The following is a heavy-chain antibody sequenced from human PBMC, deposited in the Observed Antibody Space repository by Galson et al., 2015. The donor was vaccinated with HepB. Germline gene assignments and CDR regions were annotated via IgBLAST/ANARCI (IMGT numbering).Heavy chain of an antibody. V-gene: IGHV1-69*04. J-gene: IGHJ6*02. CDR3: ARAYVATTNNYFGMDV. Sequence: SVKVSCKASGGTFSSYSISWVRQAPGQGLEWMGRIIPNLNIEKYAQKFQGRVTITADKSTSTAYMELSSLRSEDTAVYYCARAYVATTNNYFGMDVWGQGTTVTVSS. CDR2: IIPNLNIE. D-gene: IGHD5-12*01. CDR1: GGTFSSYS.